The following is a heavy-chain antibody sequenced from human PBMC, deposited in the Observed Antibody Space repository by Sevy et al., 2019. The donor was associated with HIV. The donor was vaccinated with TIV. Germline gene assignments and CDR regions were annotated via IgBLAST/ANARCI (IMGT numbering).Heavy chain of an antibody. CDR3: AIDSTTRPSVLDY. Sequence: SETLSLTCSVSGGSISSYFWTWVRQSPGKGLEWIGNIYFTGNTHYSPTLKIRVTLSLDTSKSQFYLTLKSVTAADTAIFFCAIDSTTRPSVLDYWGQGTLVTVSS. D-gene: IGHD6-6*01. J-gene: IGHJ4*02. CDR1: GGSISSYF. V-gene: IGHV4-59*01. CDR2: IYFTGNT.